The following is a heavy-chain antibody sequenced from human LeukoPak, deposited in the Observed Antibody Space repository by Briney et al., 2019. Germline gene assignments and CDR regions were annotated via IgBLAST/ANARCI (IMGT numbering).Heavy chain of an antibody. V-gene: IGHV3-21*01. D-gene: IGHD3-10*01. CDR2: ISSSSSYI. J-gene: IGHJ4*02. CDR1: GFTFNSYS. Sequence: GGSLRLSCAASGFTFNSYSMYWVRQAPGKGLEWVSSISSSSSYIYYADSVKGRFTISRDNAKNSLYLQMNSLRAEDTAVYYCARSDKYYYGSGSSCFDYWGQGTLVTVSS. CDR3: ARSDKYYYGSGSSCFDY.